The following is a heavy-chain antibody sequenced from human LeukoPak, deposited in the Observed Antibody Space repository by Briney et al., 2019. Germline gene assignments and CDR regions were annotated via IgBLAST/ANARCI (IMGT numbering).Heavy chain of an antibody. Sequence: AGGSLRLSCAGSGFNFSSFVMTWVRQAPGKGLEWVANIKQDGSEKYYVDSVKGRFTISRDNAKNSLYLQMNSLRAEDTAVYYCARVVGIAVAGPNWFDPWGQGTLVTVSS. D-gene: IGHD6-19*01. CDR3: ARVVGIAVAGPNWFDP. CDR2: IKQDGSEK. CDR1: GFNFSSFV. V-gene: IGHV3-7*01. J-gene: IGHJ5*02.